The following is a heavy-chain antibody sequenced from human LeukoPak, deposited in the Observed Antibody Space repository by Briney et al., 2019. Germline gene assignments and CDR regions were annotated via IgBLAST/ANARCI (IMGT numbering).Heavy chain of an antibody. Sequence: PGGSLRLSCAASGFTFSSYSMNWVRQAPGKGLEWVSVIYSGGSTYYADSVKGRFTISRDNSKNTLYLQMNSLRAEDTAVYYCARDGTWIQLWTYIDYWGQGTLVTVSS. CDR1: GFTFSSYS. CDR2: IYSGGST. V-gene: IGHV3-66*02. D-gene: IGHD5-18*01. CDR3: ARDGTWIQLWTYIDY. J-gene: IGHJ4*02.